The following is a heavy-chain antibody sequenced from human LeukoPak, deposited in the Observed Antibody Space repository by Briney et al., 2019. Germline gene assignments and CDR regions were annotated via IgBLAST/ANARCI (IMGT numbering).Heavy chain of an antibody. D-gene: IGHD3-16*01. CDR2: IYYSGST. Sequence: SETLSLTCTVSGGSISSYYWSWIRQPPGKGLEWIGNIYYSGSTNYNPSLKSRVTISVDTSKNQFSLKLSSVTAADTAVYYCARAFWGNTPDYWGQGTLVTVSS. V-gene: IGHV4-59*01. CDR1: GGSISSYY. J-gene: IGHJ4*02. CDR3: ARAFWGNTPDY.